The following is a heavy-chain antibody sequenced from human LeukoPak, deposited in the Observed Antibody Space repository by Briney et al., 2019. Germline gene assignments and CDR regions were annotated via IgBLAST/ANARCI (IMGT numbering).Heavy chain of an antibody. V-gene: IGHV4-31*03. D-gene: IGHD3-10*01. CDR2: IYYSGST. CDR3: ARDPGHYYYYGMDV. J-gene: IGHJ6*02. Sequence: SETLSLTCTVSGGSISSGGYYWSWIRQHPGKGLEWIGYIYYSGSTYYNPSLKSRVTISVDTSKNQFSLKLSSVTAADTAVYYCARDPGHYYYYGMDVWGQGTTVTVSS. CDR1: GGSISSGGYY.